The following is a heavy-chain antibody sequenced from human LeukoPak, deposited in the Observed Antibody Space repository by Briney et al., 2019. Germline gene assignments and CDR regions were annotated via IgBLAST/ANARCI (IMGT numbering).Heavy chain of an antibody. CDR2: INHSGST. J-gene: IGHJ4*02. D-gene: IGHD3-22*01. Sequence: SETLSLTCAVYGGPFSGYYWSWIRQPPGKGLEWIGEINHSGSTNYNPSLKSRVTISVDTSKNQFSLKLSSVTAADTAVYYCAIEQGYDSSGSLDLVIFDYWGQGTLVTVSS. CDR1: GGPFSGYY. V-gene: IGHV4-34*01. CDR3: AIEQGYDSSGSLDLVIFDY.